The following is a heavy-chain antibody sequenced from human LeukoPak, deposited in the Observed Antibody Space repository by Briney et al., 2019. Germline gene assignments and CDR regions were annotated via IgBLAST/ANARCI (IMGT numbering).Heavy chain of an antibody. J-gene: IGHJ4*02. CDR1: GGSISSYY. D-gene: IGHD6-19*01. Sequence: PSETLSLTCTVSGGSISSYYWGWIRQPPGKGLEWIGSIYYSGSTYYNPSLKSRVTISVDTSKNQFSLKLSSVTAADTAVYYCARQGSGWFYIFDYWGQGTLVTVSS. CDR2: IYYSGST. V-gene: IGHV4-39*07. CDR3: ARQGSGWFYIFDY.